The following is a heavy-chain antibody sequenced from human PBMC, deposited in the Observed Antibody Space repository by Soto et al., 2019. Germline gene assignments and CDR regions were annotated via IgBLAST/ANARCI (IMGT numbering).Heavy chain of an antibody. CDR2: IVLGNGNT. Sequence: VKVSCKASGFTFTSSAVQWVRQARGQPLEWIGWIVLGNGNTNYAQKFQGRVTITRDRSTSTAYMDLSRLRSDDTAMYYCAARIGNIGWYWLDAWGQGTQVTVSS. CDR3: AARIGNIGWYWLDA. V-gene: IGHV1-58*01. D-gene: IGHD6-19*01. J-gene: IGHJ5*02. CDR1: GFTFTSSA.